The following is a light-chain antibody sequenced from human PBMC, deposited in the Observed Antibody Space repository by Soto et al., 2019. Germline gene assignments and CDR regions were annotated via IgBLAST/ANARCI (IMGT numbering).Light chain of an antibody. V-gene: IGKV3-20*01. CDR2: GAS. CDR1: QSVSIN. CDR3: QQYSRSPIT. J-gene: IGKJ5*01. Sequence: EIVMTQSPATLSGSPGERATLSCRASQSVSINLAWYQQKPGQAPRFLIYGASARATGIPDRFSGSGSGTDFTLTISRLEPEDFAVYYCQQYSRSPITFGQGTRLEIK.